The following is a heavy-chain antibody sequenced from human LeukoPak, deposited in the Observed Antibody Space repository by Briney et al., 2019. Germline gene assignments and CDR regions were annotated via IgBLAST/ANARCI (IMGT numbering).Heavy chain of an antibody. CDR3: ARIVGGYDSGWFDP. V-gene: IGHV4-59*01. J-gene: IGHJ5*02. CDR1: GGSISSYY. D-gene: IGHD5-12*01. Sequence: PSETLSLTCTVSGGSISSYYWSWIRQPLGKGLEWIGYIYYSGSTNYNPSLKSRVTISVDTSKNQFSLKLSSVTAADTAVYYCARIVGGYDSGWFDPWGQGTLVTVSS. CDR2: IYYSGST.